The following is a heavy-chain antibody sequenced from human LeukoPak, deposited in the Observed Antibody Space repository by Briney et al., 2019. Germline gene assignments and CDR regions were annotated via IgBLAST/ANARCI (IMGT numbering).Heavy chain of an antibody. V-gene: IGHV1-24*01. Sequence: ASVKVSCKVSGYTLTELSMHWVRQAPGKGLECMGGFDPEDGETIYAQKFQGRVTMTEDTSTDTAYMELSSLRSEDTAVYYCATAWSIVGATTLGYWGQGTLVTVSS. J-gene: IGHJ4*02. CDR2: FDPEDGET. CDR1: GYTLTELS. CDR3: ATAWSIVGATTLGY. D-gene: IGHD1-26*01.